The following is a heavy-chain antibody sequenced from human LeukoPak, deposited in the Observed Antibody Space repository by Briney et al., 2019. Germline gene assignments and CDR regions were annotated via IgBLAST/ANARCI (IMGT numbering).Heavy chain of an antibody. Sequence: GSLRLSCAASGFTFSSYGMHWVRQAPGKGLEWVAFIRYDGSNKYYADSVKGRFTISRDNSKNTLYLQMNSLRAEDTAVYYCAKMPETYWQWLTDYWGQGTLVTVSS. V-gene: IGHV3-30*02. CDR2: IRYDGSNK. J-gene: IGHJ4*02. D-gene: IGHD6-19*01. CDR3: AKMPETYWQWLTDY. CDR1: GFTFSSYG.